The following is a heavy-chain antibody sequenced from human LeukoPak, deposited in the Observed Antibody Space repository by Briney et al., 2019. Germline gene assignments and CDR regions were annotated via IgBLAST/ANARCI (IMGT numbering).Heavy chain of an antibody. CDR2: INHSGST. Sequence: PSETLCLTCAVYGGSFSGYYWSWIRQPPGKGLEWIGEINHSGSTNYNPSLKSRVTISVDTSKNQFSLKLSSVTAADTAVYYCARGRVGLLDPWGQGTLVTVSS. CDR3: ARGRVGLLDP. CDR1: GGSFSGYY. D-gene: IGHD3/OR15-3a*01. V-gene: IGHV4-34*01. J-gene: IGHJ5*02.